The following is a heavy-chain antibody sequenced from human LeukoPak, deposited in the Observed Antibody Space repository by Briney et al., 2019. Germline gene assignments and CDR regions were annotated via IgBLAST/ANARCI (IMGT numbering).Heavy chain of an antibody. Sequence: SETLSLTCTVSGGSIGGYYWSWIRQPPGQGLEWIGYLYYSGSTNYNPSLKSRVTISVDTSKSQFSLKVSSVTAADTAVYYCARETSGWHNRFDPWGQGTLVTVSS. J-gene: IGHJ5*02. D-gene: IGHD6-19*01. CDR3: ARETSGWHNRFDP. CDR2: LYYSGST. V-gene: IGHV4-59*01. CDR1: GGSIGGYY.